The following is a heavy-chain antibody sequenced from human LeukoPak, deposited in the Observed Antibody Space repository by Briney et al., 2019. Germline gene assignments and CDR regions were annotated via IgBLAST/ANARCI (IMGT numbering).Heavy chain of an antibody. CDR2: IYYSGST. V-gene: IGHV4-39*01. CDR1: GGSISSSSYY. CDR3: ARLRYFDWLLSNWFDP. D-gene: IGHD3-9*01. J-gene: IGHJ5*02. Sequence: PSETLSLTCTVSGGSISSSSYYWRWIRRPPGKGLEWIGSIYYSGSTYYNPSLKSRVTISVDTSKNQFSLKLSSVTAADTAVYYCARLRYFDWLLSNWFDPWGQGTLVTVSS.